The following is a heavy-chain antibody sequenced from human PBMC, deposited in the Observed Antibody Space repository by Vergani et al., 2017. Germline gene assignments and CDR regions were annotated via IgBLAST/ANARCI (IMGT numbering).Heavy chain of an antibody. CDR3: ATVFSDGGGYNAYD. CDR2: FYPEDGET. Sequence: QVRMVTSGAEEKKPGASVKVSCTVSGYTLTELSMPWVRPDPGKGREGMGGFYPEDGETIYEKKFQGRVTLTEDTSTDTADMELSSLRSEDTAVYYCATVFSDGGGYNAYDWGQATLVTVSS. D-gene: IGHD6-19*01. J-gene: IGHJ4*02. V-gene: IGHV1-24*01. CDR1: GYTLTELS.